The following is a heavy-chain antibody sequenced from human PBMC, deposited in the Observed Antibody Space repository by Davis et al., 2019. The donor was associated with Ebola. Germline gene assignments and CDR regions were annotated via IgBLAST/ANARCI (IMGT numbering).Heavy chain of an antibody. CDR2: IYHSGST. V-gene: IGHV4-34*01. Sequence: SETLSLTCAVYGGSFSGYYWSWIRQPPGKGLEWIGYIYHSGSTYYNPSLKSRVTISVDRSKNQFSLKLSSVTAADTAVYYCARENGIAVAGTYFYFDYWGQGTLVTVSS. D-gene: IGHD6-19*01. CDR1: GGSFSGYY. CDR3: ARENGIAVAGTYFYFDY. J-gene: IGHJ4*02.